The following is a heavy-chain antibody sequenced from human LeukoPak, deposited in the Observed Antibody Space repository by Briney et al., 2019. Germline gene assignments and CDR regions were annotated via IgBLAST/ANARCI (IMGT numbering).Heavy chain of an antibody. CDR1: GFTFTSSA. CDR2: IVVGSGNT. J-gene: IGHJ5*02. CDR3: ARRSYDFWSGYPNGWFDP. Sequence: GASVKVSCKASGFTFTSSAVQWVRQARGQRLEWIGWIVVGSGNTNYAQKFQGRVTITRDTSASTAYMELSSLRSEDTAVYYCARRSYDFWSGYPNGWFDPWGQGTLVTVSS. D-gene: IGHD3-3*01. V-gene: IGHV1-58*01.